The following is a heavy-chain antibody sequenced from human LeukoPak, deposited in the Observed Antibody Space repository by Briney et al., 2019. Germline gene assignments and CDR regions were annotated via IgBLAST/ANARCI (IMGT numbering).Heavy chain of an antibody. CDR3: AKGGGYDYHFDY. CDR2: ISYDGSNK. D-gene: IGHD5-12*01. Sequence: GGSLRLSCAASGFTFSSYAMHWVRQAPGKGLEWVAVISYDGSNKYYADSVKGRFTISRDNSKNTLYLQMNSLRAEDTAVYYCAKGGGYDYHFDYWGQGTLVTVSS. CDR1: GFTFSSYA. V-gene: IGHV3-30-3*01. J-gene: IGHJ4*02.